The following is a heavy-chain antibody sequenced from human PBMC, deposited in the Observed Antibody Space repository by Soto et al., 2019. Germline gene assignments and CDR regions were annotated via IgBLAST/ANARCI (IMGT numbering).Heavy chain of an antibody. CDR2: IFSNNER. CDR3: ARLVADSSWYYYGLDV. J-gene: IGHJ6*02. CDR1: GFSLTTGRMG. Sequence: WSISGFSLTTGRMGVSWIRQPPGKALEWLAHIFSNNERSYTTSLQNRLSISADNSKRQVVLSMTDVGPVDTATYFCARLVADSSWYYYGLDVWGQGASVTVS. V-gene: IGHV2-26*03. D-gene: IGHD3-10*01.